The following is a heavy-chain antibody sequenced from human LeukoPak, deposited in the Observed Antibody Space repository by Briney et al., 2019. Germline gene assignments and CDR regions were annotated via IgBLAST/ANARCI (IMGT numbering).Heavy chain of an antibody. D-gene: IGHD1-26*01. CDR3: AKGSYYGDAFDI. CDR2: IIPIFGTA. CDR1: GGTFSSYA. J-gene: IGHJ3*02. V-gene: IGHV1-69*13. Sequence: SVKVSCKATGGTFSSYAISWVRQAPGQGLEWMGGIIPIFGTANYAQKFQGRVTITADESTSTAYMELSSLRSEDTAVYYCAKGSYYGDAFDIWGQGTMVTVSS.